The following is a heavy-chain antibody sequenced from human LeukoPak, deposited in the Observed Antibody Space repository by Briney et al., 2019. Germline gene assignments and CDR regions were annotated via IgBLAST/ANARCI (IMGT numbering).Heavy chain of an antibody. J-gene: IGHJ5*02. CDR1: GFTFSSYA. CDR2: ISGSGGST. CDR3: AKDLWASRDGYHKGADA. V-gene: IGHV3-23*01. Sequence: GGSLRLSCAASGFTFSSYAMSWVRQAPGKGLEWVSAISGSGGSTYYADSVKGRFTISRDNSKNTLYLRMNSLRAEDTAVYYCAKDLWASRDGYHKGADAWGQGTLVTVSS. D-gene: IGHD5-24*01.